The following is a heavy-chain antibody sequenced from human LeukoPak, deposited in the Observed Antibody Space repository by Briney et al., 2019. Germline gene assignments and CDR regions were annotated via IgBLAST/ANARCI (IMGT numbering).Heavy chain of an antibody. V-gene: IGHV3-30*07. Sequence: GGSLRLSCAASGFTFNSYAMHWVRQAPGKGLEWVAVISYDGSDKYYADSVKGRFTISRDNFQNTLYLQMNSLRAEDTAVYYCAKDYYDSSIFSAPHLFACWGQGTLVTVSS. CDR3: AKDYYDSSIFSAPHLFAC. D-gene: IGHD3-22*01. CDR1: GFTFNSYA. J-gene: IGHJ4*02. CDR2: ISYDGSDK.